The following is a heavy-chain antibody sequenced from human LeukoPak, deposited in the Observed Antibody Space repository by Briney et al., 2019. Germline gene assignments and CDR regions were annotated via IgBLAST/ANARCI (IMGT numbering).Heavy chain of an antibody. Sequence: HGESLKISCKGSGYSFTKYWIGWVRQMPGKGLEWMGIIYPDDSDTRYSPSFQGQVTISADKSINTAYLQWSSLKVSDTAMYYCVRHGALGAGSSWYAYWGQGTLVTVSS. J-gene: IGHJ4*02. CDR1: GYSFTKYW. D-gene: IGHD6-13*01. CDR3: VRHGALGAGSSWYAY. V-gene: IGHV5-51*01. CDR2: IYPDDSDT.